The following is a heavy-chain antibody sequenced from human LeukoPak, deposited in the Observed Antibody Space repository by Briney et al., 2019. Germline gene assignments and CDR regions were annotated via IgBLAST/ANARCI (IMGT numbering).Heavy chain of an antibody. CDR2: INPNSGGT. CDR1: GYTFTGYY. J-gene: IGHJ4*02. Sequence: ASVKVSCKASGYTFTGYYMHWVRQAPGQGLEWMGWINPNSGGTNYAQKFQGWVTMTRDTSISTAYMELSRLRSDDTAVYYCARDRAGTAMGTVFDYWGQGTLVTVSS. D-gene: IGHD5-18*01. V-gene: IGHV1-2*04. CDR3: ARDRAGTAMGTVFDY.